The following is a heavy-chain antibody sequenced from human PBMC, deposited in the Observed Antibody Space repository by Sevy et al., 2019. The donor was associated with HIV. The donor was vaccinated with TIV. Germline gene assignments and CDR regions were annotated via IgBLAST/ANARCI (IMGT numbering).Heavy chain of an antibody. V-gene: IGHV3-21*01. Sequence: GGSLRLSCAASGFTFSSYSMNWVRQAPGKGLEWVSSISSSSSYIYYADSVKGRFTISRDNAKNSLYLQMNSVRAEDTAVYYCAREWYYYDSSGYYSDAFDIWGQGTMVTVSS. CDR1: GFTFSSYS. CDR2: ISSSSSYI. J-gene: IGHJ3*02. CDR3: AREWYYYDSSGYYSDAFDI. D-gene: IGHD3-22*01.